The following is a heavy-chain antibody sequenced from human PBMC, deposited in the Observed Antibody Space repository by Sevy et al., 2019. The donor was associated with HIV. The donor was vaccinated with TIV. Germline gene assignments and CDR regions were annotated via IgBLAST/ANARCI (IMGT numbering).Heavy chain of an antibody. D-gene: IGHD5-18*01. CDR3: ARDVEGYTYGYAFDY. CDR2: INPNSGGT. Sequence: ASVKVSCKASGYTFTGYYMHWVRQAPGQGLEWMVRINPNSGGTNYAQKFQGRVTMTRDTSISTAYMELSRLRSDDTAVYYCARDVEGYTYGYAFDYWGQGTLVTVSS. V-gene: IGHV1-2*06. J-gene: IGHJ4*02. CDR1: GYTFTGYY.